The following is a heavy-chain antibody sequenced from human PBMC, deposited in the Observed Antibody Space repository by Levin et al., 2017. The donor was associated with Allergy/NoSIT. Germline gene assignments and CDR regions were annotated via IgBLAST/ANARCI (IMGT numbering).Heavy chain of an antibody. Sequence: PGGSLRLSCVASGFNFDDYAMHWVRQAPGKGLEWVSGISWNSGQIGYADSVKGRFTISRDNAKNSLYLEMNSLRPDDTALYYCAKAMLEPALYYYYAMDVWGQGTTVTVSS. CDR3: AKAMLEPALYYYYAMDV. V-gene: IGHV3-9*01. D-gene: IGHD1-1*01. J-gene: IGHJ6*02. CDR2: ISWNSGQI. CDR1: GFNFDDYA.